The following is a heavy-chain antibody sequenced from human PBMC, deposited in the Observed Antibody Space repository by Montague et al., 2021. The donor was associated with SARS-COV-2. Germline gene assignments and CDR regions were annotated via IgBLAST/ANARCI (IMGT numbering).Heavy chain of an antibody. CDR1: GFTFSSYS. CDR3: STIAAADTLYYYYGMDV. V-gene: IGHV3-48*02. CDR2: ISTSSSTI. D-gene: IGHD6-13*01. Sequence: SLRLSCAASGFTFSSYSMNWVRQAPGKGLEWVSYISTSSSTIYYADSVKGRFTISRDNGENSLYLQMNSLRDEDTAVYYCSTIAAADTLYYYYGMDVWGQGTTVTVSS. J-gene: IGHJ6*02.